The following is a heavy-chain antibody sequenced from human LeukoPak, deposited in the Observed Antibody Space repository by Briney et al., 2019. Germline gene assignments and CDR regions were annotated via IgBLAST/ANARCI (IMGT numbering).Heavy chain of an antibody. CDR2: ISYDGSNK. CDR3: ARDSNHAIAAAGPRLDY. J-gene: IGHJ4*02. V-gene: IGHV3-30*04. CDR1: GFTFSSYA. Sequence: GGSLRLSCAASGFTFSSYAMHWVRQAPGKGLEWVAVISYDGSNKYYADSVKGRFTISGDNSKNTLYLQMNSLRAEDTAVYYCARDSNHAIAAAGPRLDYWGQGTLVTVSS. D-gene: IGHD6-13*01.